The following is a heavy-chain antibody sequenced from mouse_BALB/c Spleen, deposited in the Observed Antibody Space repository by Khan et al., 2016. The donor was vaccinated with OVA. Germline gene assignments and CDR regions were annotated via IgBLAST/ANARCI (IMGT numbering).Heavy chain of an antibody. D-gene: IGHD1-1*01. CDR1: GFTIKDTY. CDR2: IDPANGYT. CDR3: ARITYYGGSY. V-gene: IGHV14-3*02. J-gene: IGHJ3*01. Sequence: VQLQQSGAELVKPGASVKLSCTTSGFTIKDTYIHWVKQRPEQGLVWIGRIDPANGYTKFDPRFRGKATITTDTSSNTAYLQLSSLTSEDTAVYYCARITYYGGSYWGQGTLVTVSS.